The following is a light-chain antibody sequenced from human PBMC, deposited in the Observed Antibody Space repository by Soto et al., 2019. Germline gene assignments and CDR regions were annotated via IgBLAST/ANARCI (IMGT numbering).Light chain of an antibody. CDR1: ESVVNNF. CDR3: QQYGSSPPFS. CDR2: GAS. Sequence: EIVLTQSPGTLSVSPGERATLSCRATESVVNNFLAWYQHKPGQSPRLLIYGASNRASGIPDRFSGSGSGTDFTLTINRVVPEDFAVYYCQQYGSSPPFSFGPGTKVDIK. J-gene: IGKJ3*01. V-gene: IGKV3-20*01.